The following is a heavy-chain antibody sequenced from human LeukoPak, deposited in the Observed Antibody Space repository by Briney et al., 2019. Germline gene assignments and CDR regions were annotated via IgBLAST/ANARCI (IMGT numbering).Heavy chain of an antibody. CDR1: GFTFSSYS. D-gene: IGHD4-23*01. J-gene: IGHJ4*02. CDR2: ISSSSSYI. Sequence: GGSLRLSCAASGFTFSSYSMNWVRQAPGKGLEWVSSISSSSSYIYYADSVKGRFTISRDNAKNSLYLQMNSLRAEDTAVYYCARDGGNSGYFDYWGQGTLVTVSS. CDR3: ARDGGNSGYFDY. V-gene: IGHV3-21*01.